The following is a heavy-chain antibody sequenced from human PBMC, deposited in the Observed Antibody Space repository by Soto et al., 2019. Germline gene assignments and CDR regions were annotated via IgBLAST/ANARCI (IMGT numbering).Heavy chain of an antibody. D-gene: IGHD2-15*01. CDR3: ARAYCSGGSCYYLSSNYYGMDV. CDR1: GLTFSNYY. CDR2: VNEDGSEK. J-gene: IGHJ6*02. V-gene: IGHV3-7*04. Sequence: EVQLVESGGGLVQPGGSLRLSCAASGLTFSNYYMSWVRQAQGKGLEWVANVNEDGSEKYYVDSVKGRFTVSRDNARNSLYLQMNSLRAEDTAVYYCARAYCSGGSCYYLSSNYYGMDVWGQGTTVTVSS.